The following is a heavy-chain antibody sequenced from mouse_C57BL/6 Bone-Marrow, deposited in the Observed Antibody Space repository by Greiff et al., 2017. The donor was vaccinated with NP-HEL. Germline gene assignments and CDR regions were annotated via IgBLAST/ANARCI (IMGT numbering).Heavy chain of an antibody. CDR3: TTDYDYDGY. Sequence: DVQLQESGAELVRPGASVKLSCTASGFNIKDDYMHWVKQRPEQGLEWIGWIDPENGDTEYASKFQGKATITADTSSNTAYLQLSSLTSEDTAVYYCTTDYDYDGYWGQGTTLTVSS. V-gene: IGHV14-4*01. D-gene: IGHD2-4*01. J-gene: IGHJ2*01. CDR2: IDPENGDT. CDR1: GFNIKDDY.